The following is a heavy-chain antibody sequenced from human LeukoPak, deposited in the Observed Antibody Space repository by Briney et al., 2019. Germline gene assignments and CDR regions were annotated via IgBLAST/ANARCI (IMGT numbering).Heavy chain of an antibody. CDR3: IRVFRPADL. CDR2: IYVDGRTT. CDR1: GFTFSSYW. J-gene: IGHJ5*02. Sequence: GGSLRLSCAASGFTFSSYWMNWVRQPPGKGLVWVSRIYVDGRTTNYADSVKGRFTISGDNAKNTVYLEMNSLSVEDTATYYCIRVFRPADLWGRGTRVTVPS. V-gene: IGHV3-74*01.